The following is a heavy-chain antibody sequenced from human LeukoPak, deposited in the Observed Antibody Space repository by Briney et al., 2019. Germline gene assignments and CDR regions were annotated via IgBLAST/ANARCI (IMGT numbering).Heavy chain of an antibody. CDR1: GGTFSSYA. CDR3: ASGSRGYCSGGSRYPGLGY. V-gene: IGHV1-69*05. J-gene: IGHJ4*02. CDR2: IIPIFGTA. D-gene: IGHD2-15*01. Sequence: SVKVSCKASGGTFSSYAISWVRQAPGQGLEWMGGIIPIFGTANYAQKFQGRVTITTDESTSTAYMELSSLRSEDTAVYYCASGSRGYCSGGSRYPGLGYWGQGTLVTVSS.